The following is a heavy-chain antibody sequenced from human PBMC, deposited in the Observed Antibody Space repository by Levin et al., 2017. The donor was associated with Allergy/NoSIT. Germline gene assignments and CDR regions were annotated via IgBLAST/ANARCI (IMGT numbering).Heavy chain of an antibody. V-gene: IGHV1-2*02. CDR3: ARNDYGDYVQNFDY. D-gene: IGHD4-17*01. J-gene: IGHJ4*02. CDR2: VNCNSGDT. CDR1: GYTFTDHY. Sequence: ASVKVSCEAAGYTFTDHYMHWVRQAPGQGLEWMGWVNCNSGDTRYAQKFQDRVTMTRDTSITTAYIEVSSLRFDDTALYFCARNDYGDYVQNFDYWGQGTLVTVSS.